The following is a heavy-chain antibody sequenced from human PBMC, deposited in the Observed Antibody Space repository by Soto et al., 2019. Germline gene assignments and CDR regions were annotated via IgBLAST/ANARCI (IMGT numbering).Heavy chain of an antibody. J-gene: IGHJ4*02. CDR3: ARGSTPHLGYCIDGICYNDY. Sequence: GGSLRLSCAASKFTFSNYAMSWVRQIPGKGLEWVSAISSSGDSTYYADSVKGRFTISRDNSKNTLYLQMNSLRAEDTAVYYCARGSTPHLGYCIDGICYNDYWGQGTLVTVSS. CDR1: KFTFSNYA. D-gene: IGHD2-8*01. V-gene: IGHV3-23*01. CDR2: ISSSGDST.